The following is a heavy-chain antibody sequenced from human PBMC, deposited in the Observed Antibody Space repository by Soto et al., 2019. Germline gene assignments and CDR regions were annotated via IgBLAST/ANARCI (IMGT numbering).Heavy chain of an antibody. D-gene: IGHD2-21*02. Sequence: EEQVLESGGGLVQAGGSLRLSCAASGFTFSNFGMSWVRQAPGEGLEWVSSINGNGDNIRYADSVKGRFTMSRDNFERTLYLQLDSLRVEDTAVYYCGKGPGDWGGNVLDSWGRGTLVTVSS. CDR2: INGNGDNI. V-gene: IGHV3-23*01. CDR1: GFTFSNFG. J-gene: IGHJ4*02. CDR3: GKGPGDWGGNVLDS.